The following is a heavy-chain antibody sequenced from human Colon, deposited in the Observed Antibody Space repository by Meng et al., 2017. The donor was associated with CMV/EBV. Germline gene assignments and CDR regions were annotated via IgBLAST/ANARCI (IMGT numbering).Heavy chain of an antibody. D-gene: IGHD5/OR15-5a*01. CDR2: MNPNSGDT. Sequence: ASVKVSCKTSGYPFTIHYIHWVRQAPGRGLEWMGWMNPNSGDTNYAQRFQDRVEMTRDTTVNTAYLDLTSLRSADTAVYYCATLSIYDSTISDFWGQGTLV. CDR3: ATLSIYDSTISDF. CDR1: GYPFTIHY. J-gene: IGHJ4*02. V-gene: IGHV1-2*02.